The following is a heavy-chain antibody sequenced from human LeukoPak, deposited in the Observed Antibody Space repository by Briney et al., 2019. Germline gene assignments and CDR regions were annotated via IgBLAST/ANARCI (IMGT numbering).Heavy chain of an antibody. Sequence: GGSLRLSCAAAGFTFSSYWMHWVRHAPGKGLVWVSRINSDGSSTSYADSVKGRLTISRDNAKNTLYLQMNSLRAEDTAVYYCAGGIRGVYSGDYFDYWGQGTLVTVSS. CDR1: GFTFSSYW. CDR2: INSDGSST. CDR3: AGGIRGVYSGDYFDY. V-gene: IGHV3-74*01. J-gene: IGHJ4*02. D-gene: IGHD3-10*01.